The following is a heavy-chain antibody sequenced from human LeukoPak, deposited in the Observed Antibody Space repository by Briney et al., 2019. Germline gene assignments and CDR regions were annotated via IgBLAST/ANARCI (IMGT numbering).Heavy chain of an antibody. J-gene: IGHJ6*02. CDR1: GGSISSGGYS. D-gene: IGHD3-22*01. CDR2: IYHSGST. Sequence: PSQTLSLTCAVSGGSISSGGYSWSWIRQPPGKGLEWIGYIYHSGSTYYNPSLKSRVTISVDRSKNQFSLKLSSVTAADTAVYYCARAAYYYDSSGYYPTNEHYYYYYGMDVWGQGTTVTVSS. CDR3: ARAAYYYDSSGYYPTNEHYYYYYGMDV. V-gene: IGHV4-30-2*01.